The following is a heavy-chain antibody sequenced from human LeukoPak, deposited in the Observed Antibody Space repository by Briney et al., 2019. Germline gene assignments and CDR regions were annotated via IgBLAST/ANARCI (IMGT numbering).Heavy chain of an antibody. J-gene: IGHJ5*02. V-gene: IGHV4-59*01. CDR1: GASISRYY. Sequence: SETLSLTCTVSGASISRYYWSWIRQPPGKGLEWIGYIYYTGNTTYGPSLKSRVTISLDTSKGQFSLKLTSLTAADTAVYHCARGGINWFDPWGQGTLVTVSS. CDR3: ARGGINWFDP. CDR2: IYYTGNT.